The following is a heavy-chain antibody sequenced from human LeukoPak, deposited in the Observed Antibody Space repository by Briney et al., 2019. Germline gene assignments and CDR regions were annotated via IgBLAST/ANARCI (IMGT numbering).Heavy chain of an antibody. CDR3: AKGRIVVVPAAIFDY. CDR1: GFTFSSYA. CDR2: ISGSGGST. V-gene: IGHV3-23*01. J-gene: IGHJ4*02. Sequence: GGSLRLSCAASGFTFSSYAMSWVRQAPGKGLEWVSAISGSGGSTYYADSVQGRFTISRDNSKNTLYLQMNSLRAEDTAVYYCAKGRIVVVPAAIFDYWGQGTLVTVSS. D-gene: IGHD2-2*01.